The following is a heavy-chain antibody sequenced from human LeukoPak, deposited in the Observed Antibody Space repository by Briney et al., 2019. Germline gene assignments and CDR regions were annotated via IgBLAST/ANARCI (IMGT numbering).Heavy chain of an antibody. CDR1: GGSISSSSYY. CDR3: ARGQQLVTRPRFDP. V-gene: IGHV4-39*07. J-gene: IGHJ5*02. CDR2: IYYSGST. Sequence: PSETLSLTCTVSGGSISSSSYYWGWIRQPPGKGLEWIGSIYYSGSTYYNPSLKSRVTISVDTSKNQFSLKLSSVTAADTAVYYCARGQQLVTRPRFDPWGQGTLVTVSS. D-gene: IGHD6-13*01.